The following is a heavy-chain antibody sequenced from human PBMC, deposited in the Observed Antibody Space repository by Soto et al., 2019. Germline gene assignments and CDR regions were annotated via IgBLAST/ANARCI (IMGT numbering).Heavy chain of an antibody. CDR3: ARGGCTNGVCYKYWFDP. CDR2: IYYSGST. D-gene: IGHD2-8*01. V-gene: IGHV4-61*01. CDR1: GGSVSSGSYY. Sequence: SETLSLTCTVSGGSVSSGSYYWSWIRQPPGKGLEWIGYIYYSGSTNYNPSLKSRVTISVATSKNQFSLKLSSVTAADTAVYYCARGGCTNGVCYKYWFDPWGQGTLVTVSS. J-gene: IGHJ5*02.